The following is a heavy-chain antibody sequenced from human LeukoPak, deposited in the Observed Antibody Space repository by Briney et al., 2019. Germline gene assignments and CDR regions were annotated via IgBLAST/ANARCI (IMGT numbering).Heavy chain of an antibody. CDR3: ARSIAVAGTDNWFDP. V-gene: IGHV4-59*01. D-gene: IGHD6-19*01. CDR2: IYYSGST. J-gene: IGHJ5*02. Sequence: SETLSLTCTVSGGSISSYHWSWIRQPPGKGLEWIGYIYYSGSTNYNPSLKSRVTISVDTSKNQFSLKLSSVTAADTAVYYCARSIAVAGTDNWFDPWGQGTLVTVSS. CDR1: GGSISSYH.